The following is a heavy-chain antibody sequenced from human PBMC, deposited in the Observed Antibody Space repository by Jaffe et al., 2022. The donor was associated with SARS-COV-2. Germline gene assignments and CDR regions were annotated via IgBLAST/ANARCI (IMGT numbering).Heavy chain of an antibody. V-gene: IGHV4-39*01. CDR2: IYYSGST. J-gene: IGHJ3*02. D-gene: IGHD3-10*01. Sequence: QLQLQESGPGLVKPSETLSLTCTVSGGSISSSSYYWGWIRQPPGKGLEWIGSIYYSGSTYYNPSLKSRVTISVDTSKNQFSLKLSSVTAADTAVYYCARCRESTAFDIWGQGTMVTVSS. CDR1: GGSISSSSYY. CDR3: ARCRESTAFDI.